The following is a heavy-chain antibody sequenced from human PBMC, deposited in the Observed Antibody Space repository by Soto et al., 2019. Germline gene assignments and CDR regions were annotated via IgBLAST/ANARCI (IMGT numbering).Heavy chain of an antibody. V-gene: IGHV5-51*01. Sequence: PGESLKISCKGSGYIFTSYWIGCFLQMPVKGLEWMGIIYPGDSDTRYSPSFQGQVTISADKSISTAYLQWSSLKASDTAMYYCARTVYGSGTLNWFDPWGQGTLVTVSS. D-gene: IGHD3-10*01. CDR3: ARTVYGSGTLNWFDP. CDR1: GYIFTSYW. CDR2: IYPGDSDT. J-gene: IGHJ5*02.